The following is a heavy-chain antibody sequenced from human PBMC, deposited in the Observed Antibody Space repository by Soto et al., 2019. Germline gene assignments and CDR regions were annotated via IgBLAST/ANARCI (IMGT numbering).Heavy chain of an antibody. CDR2: ISGSGGST. V-gene: IGHV3-23*01. CDR1: GFTFSSYA. J-gene: IGHJ6*01. D-gene: IGHD3-3*01. Sequence: EVQLLESGGGLVQPGGSLRLSCAASGFTFSSYAMSWVRQAPGKGLEWVSAISGSGGSTYYADSVKGRFTISRDNSKNTLYLQMNSLRAEDTAVYYCAKDSTDYYDFWSGYYNYYYGMDVW. CDR3: AKDSTDYYDFWSGYYNYYYGMDV.